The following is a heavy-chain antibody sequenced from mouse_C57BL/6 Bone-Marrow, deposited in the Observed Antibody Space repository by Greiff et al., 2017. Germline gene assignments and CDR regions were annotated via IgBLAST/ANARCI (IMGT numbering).Heavy chain of an antibody. CDR1: GYTFTDYN. CDR2: INPNNGGT. Sequence: EVQLQQSGPELVKPGASVKIPCKASGYTFTDYNMDWVKQSHGKSLEWIGDINPNNGGTIYNPKFKGKDTLTVDKSSSTAYMELRSLTSEATAVYYGAREGVTTVVAHWYFDVWGTGTTVTVSS. J-gene: IGHJ1*03. CDR3: AREGVTTVVAHWYFDV. D-gene: IGHD1-1*01. V-gene: IGHV1-18*01.